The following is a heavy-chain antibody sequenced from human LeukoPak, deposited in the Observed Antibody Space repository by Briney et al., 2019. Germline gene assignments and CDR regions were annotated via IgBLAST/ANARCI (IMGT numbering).Heavy chain of an antibody. Sequence: GESLRLSCATSGFTFSRFSMRWVRQAPGKGLEWVASIYVTGGYINYADSVKGRVTISRDNAKNSVYLQISSLRAEDTAVYYCAREFNTVGNFDYWGQGTLVTVSS. J-gene: IGHJ4*02. V-gene: IGHV3-21*01. CDR2: IYVTGGYI. D-gene: IGHD3-10*01. CDR3: AREFNTVGNFDY. CDR1: GFTFSRFS.